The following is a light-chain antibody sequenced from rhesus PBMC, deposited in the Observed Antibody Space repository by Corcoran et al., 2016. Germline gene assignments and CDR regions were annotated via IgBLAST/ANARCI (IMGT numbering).Light chain of an antibody. V-gene: IGKV1-25*01. CDR1: QGITND. CDR2: EAS. CDR3: QHYSSTPYS. J-gene: IGKJ2*01. Sequence: DIQMTQSPSSLSASVGDRVTINWRASQGITNDLAWYQQKPGETPKLLIYEASRLHSGIPSRFSGSGSWTDFTLTISCLQSEYFATYYCQHYSSTPYSFGQCTKV.